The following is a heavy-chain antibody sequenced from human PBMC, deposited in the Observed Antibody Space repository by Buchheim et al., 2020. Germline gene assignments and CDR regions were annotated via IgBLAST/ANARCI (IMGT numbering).Heavy chain of an antibody. CDR3: ASGVVPAAQTYYDILTGYSHIRYFDY. V-gene: IGHV4-61*01. CDR2: IYYSGST. J-gene: IGHJ4*02. CDR1: GGSVSSGSYY. D-gene: IGHD3-9*01. Sequence: QVQLQESGPGLVKPSETLSLTCTVSGGSVSSGSYYWSWIRQPPGKGLEWIGYIYYSGSTNYNPSLKSRVTISVDTSKNQFSLKLSSVTAADTAVYYCASGVVPAAQTYYDILTGYSHIRYFDYWGQGTL.